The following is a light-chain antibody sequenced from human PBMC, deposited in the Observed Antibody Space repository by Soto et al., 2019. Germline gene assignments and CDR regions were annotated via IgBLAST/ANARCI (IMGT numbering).Light chain of an antibody. J-gene: IGLJ1*01. CDR2: AVS. V-gene: IGLV2-14*01. CDR1: SSDVGGFNY. Sequence: QSVLTQPASVSGAPGQSITISCTGTSSDVGGFNYVSWYQQNPGKAPTLMIYAVSDRPSGVSNRFSGSKSGNTATLTIPGLQAEDEADYYCCSYTFRGTYVFGTGPTVTV. CDR3: CSYTFRGTYV.